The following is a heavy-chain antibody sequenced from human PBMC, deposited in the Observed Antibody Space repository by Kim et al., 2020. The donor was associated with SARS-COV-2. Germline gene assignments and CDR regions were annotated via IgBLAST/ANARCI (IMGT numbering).Heavy chain of an antibody. CDR3: ARDHSTYFYDSSGYYRALTPDYYYYGMDV. Sequence: GGSLRLSCAASGFTFSDYDMSWIRQAPGKGLEWVSYISSSSSYTNYADSVKGRFTISRDNAKNSLYLQMNSLRAEDTAVYYCARDHSTYFYDSSGYYRALTPDYYYYGMDVWGKGTTVTVSS. V-gene: IGHV3-11*05. J-gene: IGHJ6*04. CDR1: GFTFSDYD. CDR2: ISSSSSYT. D-gene: IGHD3-22*01.